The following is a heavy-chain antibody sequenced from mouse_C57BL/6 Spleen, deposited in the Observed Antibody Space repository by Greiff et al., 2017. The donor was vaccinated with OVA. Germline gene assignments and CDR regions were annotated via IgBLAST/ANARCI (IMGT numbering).Heavy chain of an antibody. CDR2: IDPSDSYT. D-gene: IGHD1-1*01. Sequence: VQLQQPGAELVRPGTSVKLSCKASGYTFTSYWMHWVKQRPGQGLEWIGVIDPSDSYTNYNQKFKGKATLTVDTSSSTAYMQLSSLTSEDSAVYYFARFLTTEVARYVDYWGKGATLTASS. J-gene: IGHJ2*01. CDR3: ARFLTTEVARYVDY. CDR1: GYTFTSYW. V-gene: IGHV1-59*01.